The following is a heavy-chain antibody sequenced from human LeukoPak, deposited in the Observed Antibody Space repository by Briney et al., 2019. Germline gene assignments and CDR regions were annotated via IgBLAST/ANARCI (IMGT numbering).Heavy chain of an antibody. J-gene: IGHJ4*02. CDR2: IYYSGST. V-gene: IGHV4-31*03. D-gene: IGHD6-19*01. Sequence: PSQTLSLTCTVSGGSISSGGYYWSWIRQHPGKGLEWIGYIYYSGSTYYNPSLKSRVTISLDTSKNQFSLNLNSVTAADTAVYYCARGIEVAGMDYWGQGTLVTVSS. CDR3: ARGIEVAGMDY. CDR1: GGSISSGGYY.